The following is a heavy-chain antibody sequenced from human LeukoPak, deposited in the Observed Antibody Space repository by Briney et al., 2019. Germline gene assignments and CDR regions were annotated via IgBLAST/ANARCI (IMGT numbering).Heavy chain of an antibody. CDR3: ARSTVVSP. J-gene: IGHJ5*02. D-gene: IGHD4-23*01. Sequence: PGGSLSFSCAASGFTVSSYSMNWVRQAPGKGLEWVSYISSSSSTIYYADSVKGRFTISRDNAKNSLYLQMISLRDEDTAVYYCARSTVVSPWGQGTLVTVSS. CDR1: GFTVSSYS. CDR2: ISSSSSTI. V-gene: IGHV3-48*02.